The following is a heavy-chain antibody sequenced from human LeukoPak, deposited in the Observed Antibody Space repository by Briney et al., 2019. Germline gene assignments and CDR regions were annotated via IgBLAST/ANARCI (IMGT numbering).Heavy chain of an antibody. CDR2: IKQDGSEK. D-gene: IGHD6-13*01. Sequence: PGGSLRLSCAASGFTFSSYWMSWVRQAPGKGLEWVANIKQDGSEKYYVDSVKGRFTISRDNAKNSLYLQMNSLRAEDTAVYYCARQKTFGVAAAGLFDYWGQGTLVTVSS. CDR1: GFTFSSYW. J-gene: IGHJ4*02. CDR3: ARQKTFGVAAAGLFDY. V-gene: IGHV3-7*01.